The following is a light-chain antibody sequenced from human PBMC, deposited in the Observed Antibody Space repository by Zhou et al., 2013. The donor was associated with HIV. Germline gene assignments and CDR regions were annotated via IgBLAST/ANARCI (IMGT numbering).Light chain of an antibody. Sequence: DIQMTQSPSSLSASVGDRVTITCRASQTVSTYLNWYQHKPGKAPKLLIFGSSSLQSGVPSRFSGSGSGTDFTLTISSLQPEDFATYYCQQSYGSLLTFGQGTRLDIK. CDR3: QQSYGSLLT. CDR1: QTVSTY. J-gene: IGKJ5*01. V-gene: IGKV1-39*01. CDR2: GSS.